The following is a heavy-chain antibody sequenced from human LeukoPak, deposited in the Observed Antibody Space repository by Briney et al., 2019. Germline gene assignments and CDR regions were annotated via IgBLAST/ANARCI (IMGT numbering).Heavy chain of an antibody. J-gene: IGHJ4*02. CDR2: IKQDGSEK. CDR1: GFTFSSYW. V-gene: IGHV3-7*04. Sequence: GGSLRLSCAVSGFTFSSYWMSWVRQAPGKGLEWVANIKQDGSEKYYVDPVKGRFTISRDNAKNSLYLQMNSLRADDTAVFYCARGLTVDSWGQGTLVTVSS. D-gene: IGHD4/OR15-4a*01. CDR3: ARGLTVDS.